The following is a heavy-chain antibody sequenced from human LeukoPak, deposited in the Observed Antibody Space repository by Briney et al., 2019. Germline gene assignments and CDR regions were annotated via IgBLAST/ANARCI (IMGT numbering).Heavy chain of an antibody. D-gene: IGHD3-10*01. CDR3: ARIGLYGSGSYYKRVNNWFDP. CDR1: GYSISSGYY. J-gene: IGHJ5*02. CDR2: IYHSGST. Sequence: PSETLSLTCAVSGYSISSGYYWAWIRQPPGKGLEGIGSIYHSGSTYYNPSLKSRVTISVDTSKNQFSLKLSSVTAADTAVYYCARIGLYGSGSYYKRVNNWFDPWGQGTLVTVSS. V-gene: IGHV4-38-2*01.